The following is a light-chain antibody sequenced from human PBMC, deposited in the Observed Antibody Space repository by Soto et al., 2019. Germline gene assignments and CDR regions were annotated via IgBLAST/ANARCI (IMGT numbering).Light chain of an antibody. CDR3: QQYHKWPPLT. V-gene: IGKV3-15*01. CDR1: QSVSTN. CDR2: DAS. J-gene: IGKJ4*01. Sequence: EILMTQSPASLSVSPGENATLSCRASQSVSTNLVWYQQKLGQSPRLLIYDASARPTGIPARFGGMGSGTQFTLTISGLQFEDFAVYYCQQYHKWPPLTFGGGTKVEI.